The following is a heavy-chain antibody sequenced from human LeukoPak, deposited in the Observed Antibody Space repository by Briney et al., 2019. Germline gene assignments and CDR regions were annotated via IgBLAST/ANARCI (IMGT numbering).Heavy chain of an antibody. Sequence: ASVKVSCKASGYTFNNYDINWVRQAPGQGLEWMGWMNPNSGNTGYAQKFQGRVTMTRDTSTSTVYMELSSLRSEDTAVYYCARGITGTTGYYMDVWGKGTTVTVSS. CDR1: GYTFNNYD. V-gene: IGHV1-8*01. J-gene: IGHJ6*03. CDR3: ARGITGTTGYYMDV. CDR2: MNPNSGNT. D-gene: IGHD1-7*01.